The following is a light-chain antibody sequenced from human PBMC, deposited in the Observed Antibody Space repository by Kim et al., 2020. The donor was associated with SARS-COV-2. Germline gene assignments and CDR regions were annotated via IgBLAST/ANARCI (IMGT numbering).Light chain of an antibody. V-gene: IGLV2-14*03. CDR2: DVT. CDR1: YSDLGSFAD. CDR3: SSYTLTSTWV. J-gene: IGLJ3*02. Sequence: GQSITISGTGTYSDLGSFADVSWYQQYPGKAPRLIIHDVTERPSGISNRFSGSRSGNTASLTISGLQAEDEADYHCSSYTLTSTWVFGGGTQLTVL.